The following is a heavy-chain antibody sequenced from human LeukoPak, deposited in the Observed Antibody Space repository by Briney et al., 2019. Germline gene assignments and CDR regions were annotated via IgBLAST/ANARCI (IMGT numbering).Heavy chain of an antibody. CDR1: GGSISTGGYY. Sequence: SETLSLTCTVSGGSISTGGYYWNWIRQPPGKGLEWIGYIYHIGTTYSNPSLKSRVAISVDRSKNQFSLRLTSVTAADTAMYYCARDGEAYCPNSVCYWFDPWGQGTLVTVSS. J-gene: IGHJ5*02. CDR3: ARDGEAYCPNSVCYWFDP. D-gene: IGHD2-8*01. CDR2: IYHIGTT. V-gene: IGHV4-30-2*01.